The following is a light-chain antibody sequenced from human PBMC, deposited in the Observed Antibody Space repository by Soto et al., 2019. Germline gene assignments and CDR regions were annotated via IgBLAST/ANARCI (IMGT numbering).Light chain of an antibody. CDR1: QSVSSY. J-gene: IGKJ4*01. V-gene: IGKV3-11*01. CDR3: QQRSNWPPVLT. CDR2: DAS. Sequence: TQSPATLSLSPGERATLSCRASQSVSSYLAWYQQKPGQAPRLLIYDASNRATGIPARFSGSGSGTDFTLTISSLEPEDFAVYYCQQRSNWPPVLTFGGGTKVDIK.